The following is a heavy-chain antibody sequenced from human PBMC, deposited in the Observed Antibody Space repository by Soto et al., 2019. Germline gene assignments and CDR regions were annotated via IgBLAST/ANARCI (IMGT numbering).Heavy chain of an antibody. CDR1: GYTFTSYD. Sequence: ASVKVSCKASGYTFTSYDINWVRQATGQGLEWMGWMNPNSGNTGYAQKFQGRVTMTRNTSISTAYMELSSLRSEDTAVYYCARQDYSSSWYPGGYYYYGMDVWGQGTTVTVSS. D-gene: IGHD6-13*01. CDR2: MNPNSGNT. CDR3: ARQDYSSSWYPGGYYYYGMDV. V-gene: IGHV1-8*01. J-gene: IGHJ6*02.